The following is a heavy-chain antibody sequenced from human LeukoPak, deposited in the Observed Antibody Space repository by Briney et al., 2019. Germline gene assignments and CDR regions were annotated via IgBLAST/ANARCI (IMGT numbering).Heavy chain of an antibody. CDR3: AKVDSFWYFGL. V-gene: IGHV3-23*01. J-gene: IGHJ2*01. Sequence: PAGSLRLSCAASGFTFSSYAMTWVRQAPGKGLEWVTDIGGSGGSTYYADSVKGRCTVSRDNSKNTFLVQRNSLRADDTAVYYCAKVDSFWYFGLWGRGTLVTVSS. D-gene: IGHD3-9*01. CDR1: GFTFSSYA. CDR2: IGGSGGST.